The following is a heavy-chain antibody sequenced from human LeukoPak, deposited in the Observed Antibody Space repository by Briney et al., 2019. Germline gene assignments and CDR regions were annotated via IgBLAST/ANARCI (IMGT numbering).Heavy chain of an antibody. Sequence: SETLSLTCTVSGGPISSSSYYWGWIRQPPGKGLEWIGSIYYSGSTYYNPSLKSRVTISVDTSKNQFSLKLSSVTAADTAVYYCARTGYYYYYMDVWGKGTTVTVSS. V-gene: IGHV4-39*07. D-gene: IGHD1-14*01. CDR3: ARTGYYYYYMDV. J-gene: IGHJ6*03. CDR1: GGPISSSSYY. CDR2: IYYSGST.